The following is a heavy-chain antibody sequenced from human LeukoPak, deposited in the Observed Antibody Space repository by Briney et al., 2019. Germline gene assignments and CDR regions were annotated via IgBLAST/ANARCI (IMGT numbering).Heavy chain of an antibody. CDR1: GFTFSDYY. CDR3: ARAGDISGYYLYFDY. D-gene: IGHD3-22*01. V-gene: IGHV3-11*01. CDR2: ISNSGGAM. J-gene: IGHJ4*02. Sequence: GGSLRLSCAASGFTFSDYYTSWIRQAPGKELEWVSYISNSGGAMYYADSVKGRFTISRDNAKNSLFLQMNSLRAEDTAVYYCARAGDISGYYLYFDYWGQGALVTVSS.